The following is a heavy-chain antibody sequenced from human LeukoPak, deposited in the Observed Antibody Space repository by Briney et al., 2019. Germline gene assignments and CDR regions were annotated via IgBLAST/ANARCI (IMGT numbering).Heavy chain of an antibody. Sequence: GASVTVSCKASEYTFTTYDIHWVRQATGQGLEWMGWMNPHSGNTGYAPKFQEKITLTRVTSINTAYMELSSLTSEDTAVHYCVRAPFPGDYWGPGNLVTVSS. CDR1: EYTFTTYD. J-gene: IGHJ4*02. D-gene: IGHD2/OR15-2a*01. CDR3: VRAPFPGDY. CDR2: MNPHSGNT. V-gene: IGHV1-8*01.